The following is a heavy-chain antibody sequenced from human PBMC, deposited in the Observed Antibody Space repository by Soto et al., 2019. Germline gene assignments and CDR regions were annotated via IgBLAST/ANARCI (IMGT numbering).Heavy chain of an antibody. J-gene: IGHJ4*02. CDR2: ITPSGDYI. CDR3: ARGPPAHY. V-gene: IGHV3-21*01. D-gene: IGHD6-25*01. Sequence: PGGSLSLCCAASGFTFSTYSMIWVRQAPGKGLEWVSSITPSGDYIYYADSLKGRFTISRDNPKNTLYLQMNSLRAEDTAVYYCARGPPAHYWGQGTLVTVSS. CDR1: GFTFSTYS.